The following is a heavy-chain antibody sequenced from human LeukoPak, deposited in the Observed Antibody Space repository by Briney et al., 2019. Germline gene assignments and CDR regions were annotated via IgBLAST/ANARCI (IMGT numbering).Heavy chain of an antibody. V-gene: IGHV4-39*07. CDR3: ARDGANGSGSSWSWFDP. D-gene: IGHD3-10*01. J-gene: IGHJ5*02. CDR2: IYYSGST. Sequence: SETLSLTCTVSGGSISSSSYYWGWIRQTPGKGLEWIGSIYYSGSTYYNPSLKSRVTISVDTSKNQFSLKLSSVTAADTAVYYCARDGANGSGSSWSWFDPWGQGTLVTVSS. CDR1: GGSISSSSYY.